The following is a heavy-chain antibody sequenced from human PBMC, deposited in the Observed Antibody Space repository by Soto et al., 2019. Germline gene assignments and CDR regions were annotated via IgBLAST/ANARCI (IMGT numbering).Heavy chain of an antibody. D-gene: IGHD6-19*01. CDR3: ARSAGWYAVHS. CDR2: VFHTGTT. V-gene: IGHV4-4*02. J-gene: IGHJ4*02. CDR1: GDSVSSPYY. Sequence: QGQLQESGPGLVKPSGTLSLTCAVSGDSVSSPYYWSWVRQPPGKGLEWIGEVFHTGTTSYNPSLRSRVTISMDKSINQFSLDLSSVTAADTAVYYCARSAGWYAVHSWGPGTLVIVSS.